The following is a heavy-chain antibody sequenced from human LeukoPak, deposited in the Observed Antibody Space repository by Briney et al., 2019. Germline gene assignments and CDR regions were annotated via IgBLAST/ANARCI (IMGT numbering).Heavy chain of an antibody. V-gene: IGHV3-7*01. CDR2: IKQDGSEE. CDR1: GFTFSSYW. CDR3: ARDVGNFDY. Sequence: GGSLRLSCAASGFTFSSYWMSWVRQAPGKGLEWVANIKQDGSEEVYVDSVKGRFTISRDNAKKTLYLQMNSLRAEDTAVYYCARDVGNFDYWGQGTLVTVSS. J-gene: IGHJ4*02.